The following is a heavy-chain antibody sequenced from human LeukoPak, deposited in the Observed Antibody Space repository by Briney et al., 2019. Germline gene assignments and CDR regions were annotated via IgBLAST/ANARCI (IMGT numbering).Heavy chain of an antibody. CDR2: ISGSGGST. CDR3: AKDIHHDIVVVPAPPYFDY. CDR1: GFTFSSYA. J-gene: IGHJ4*02. Sequence: QTGGSLRLSCAASGFTFSSYAMSWVRQAPGKGLEWVSAISGSGGSTYYADSVKGRFTISRDNSKNTLYLQMNSLRAEDTAVYYCAKDIHHDIVVVPAPPYFDYWGQGTLVTVSS. V-gene: IGHV3-23*01. D-gene: IGHD2-2*01.